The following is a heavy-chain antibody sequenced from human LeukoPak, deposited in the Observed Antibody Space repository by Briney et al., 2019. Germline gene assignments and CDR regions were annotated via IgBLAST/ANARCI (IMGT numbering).Heavy chain of an antibody. CDR3: ARLYYYDSSSDY. CDR1: GFTFSSYE. CDR2: INWNGGST. J-gene: IGHJ4*02. V-gene: IGHV3-20*04. D-gene: IGHD3-22*01. Sequence: PGGSLRLSCAASGFTFSSYEMNWVRQAPGKGLEWVSGINWNGGSTGYADSVKGRFTISRDNAKNSLYLQMNSLRAEDTALYYCARLYYYDSSSDYWGQGTLVTVSS.